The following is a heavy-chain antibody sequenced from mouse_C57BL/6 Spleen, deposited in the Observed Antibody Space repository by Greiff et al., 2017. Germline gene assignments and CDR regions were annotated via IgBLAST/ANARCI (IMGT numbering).Heavy chain of an antibody. CDR1: GFTFSDYG. D-gene: IGHD2-3*01. CDR3: ARPYDGYAMDY. CDR2: ISSGSSTI. Sequence: EVKLVESGGGLVKPGGSLKLSCAASGFTFSDYGMHWVRQAPEKGLEWVAYISSGSSTIYYADTVKGRFTISRDNAKNTLFLQMTSLRSEDTAMYYCARPYDGYAMDYWGQGTSVTVSS. V-gene: IGHV5-17*01. J-gene: IGHJ4*01.